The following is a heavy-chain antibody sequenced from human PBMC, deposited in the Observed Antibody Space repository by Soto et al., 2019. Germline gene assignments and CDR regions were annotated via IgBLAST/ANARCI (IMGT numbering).Heavy chain of an antibody. D-gene: IGHD3-9*01. Sequence: PSETLSLTCTVSGGSISSGDYYWSWIRQPPGKGLELIGYIYYSGSTYYNPSLKSRVTISVDTSKNQFSLKLSSVTAADTAVYYCARVARDYDILTGYYSHSNFDYWGQGTLVTVSS. CDR1: GGSISSGDYY. V-gene: IGHV4-30-4*01. J-gene: IGHJ4*02. CDR3: ARVARDYDILTGYYSHSNFDY. CDR2: IYYSGST.